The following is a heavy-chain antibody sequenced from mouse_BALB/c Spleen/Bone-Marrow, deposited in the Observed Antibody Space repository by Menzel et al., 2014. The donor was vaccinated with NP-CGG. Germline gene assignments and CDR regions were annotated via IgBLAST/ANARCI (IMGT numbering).Heavy chain of an antibody. D-gene: IGHD2-14*01. J-gene: IGHJ3*01. CDR1: GFNIKDTY. V-gene: IGHV14-3*02. CDR3: ATYYRYDRRFAY. Sequence: EVKLEESGAELVKPGASVKLSCTASGFNIKDTYMHWVKQRPEQGLESIGRIDPANGNTKYDPKFQGKATITADTSSNTAYLQLSSLTSEDTAVYYCATYYRYDRRFAYWGQGTLVTVSA. CDR2: IDPANGNT.